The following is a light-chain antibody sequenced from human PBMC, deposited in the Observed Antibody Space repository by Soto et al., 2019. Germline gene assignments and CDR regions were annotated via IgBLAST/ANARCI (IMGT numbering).Light chain of an antibody. CDR2: EVN. V-gene: IGLV2-14*01. CDR3: SSYRNSSTADVV. J-gene: IGLJ2*01. CDR1: SSDGGGYNY. Sequence: QSVLTQPASVSGSPGQSITISCPASSSDGGGYNYVSWYQQPPGKAPRLMTYEVNNRPSGVSHRFSGSKSGNTASLTISGLQAGDEADYYCSSYRNSSTADVVFGGGTKVTVL.